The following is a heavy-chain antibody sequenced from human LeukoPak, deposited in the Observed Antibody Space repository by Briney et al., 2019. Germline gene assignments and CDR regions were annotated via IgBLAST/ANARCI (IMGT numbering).Heavy chain of an antibody. J-gene: IGHJ4*02. CDR2: ISYDGSNK. CDR1: GFTFSSYG. V-gene: IGHV3-30*18. D-gene: IGHD2-2*01. CDR3: AKGVGSGVVPADPFYY. Sequence: GGSLRLSCAASGFTFSSYGMHWVRQAPGKGLEWVAVISYDGSNKYYADSVKGRFTISRDNSKNTLYLQMNSLRAEDTAVYYCAKGVGSGVVPADPFYYWGQGTLVTVSS.